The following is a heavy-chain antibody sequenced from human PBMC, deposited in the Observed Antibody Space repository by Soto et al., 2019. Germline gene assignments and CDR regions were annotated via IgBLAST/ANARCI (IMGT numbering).Heavy chain of an antibody. CDR2: IYYSGST. Sequence: SETLSLTCTASGGSISIGDYYWRWIRQPPGKGLEWIGYIYYSGSTYYNPSLKSRVTISVDTSKNQFSLKLSSVTDADTAVYSCARDMLWPLHHDVVYYPWDQGTLV. D-gene: IGHD2-21*01. V-gene: IGHV4-30-4*01. CDR1: GGSISIGDYY. CDR3: ARDMLWPLHHDVVYYP. J-gene: IGHJ5*02.